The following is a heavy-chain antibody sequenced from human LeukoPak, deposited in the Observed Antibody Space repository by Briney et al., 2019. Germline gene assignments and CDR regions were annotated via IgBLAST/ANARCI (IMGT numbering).Heavy chain of an antibody. CDR3: ARLHDSGGYYYEGGAFDI. D-gene: IGHD3-22*01. CDR1: GGSISSNSYY. Sequence: PSETLSLTCTVSGGSISSNSYYWGWIRQPPGKGLEGVGRIYYSGSTYDNPSLKSRVTISVETSKAQLSLKLSSVTAADAVVAYCARLHDSGGYYYEGGAFDIWGQGTMVTVSS. CDR2: IYYSGST. V-gene: IGHV4-39*01. J-gene: IGHJ3*02.